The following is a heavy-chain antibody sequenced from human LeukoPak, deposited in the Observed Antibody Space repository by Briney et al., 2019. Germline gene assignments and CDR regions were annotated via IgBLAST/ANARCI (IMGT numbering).Heavy chain of an antibody. CDR1: GFTFSSYA. Sequence: GGSLRLSCAASGFTFSSYAMSWVRQAPGEGLEWVSAISGSGGSTYYADSVKGRFTISRDNSKNTLYLQMNSLRVEDTAVYYCAKVYCSGGSCYTEYFQHWGQGTLVTVSS. CDR3: AKVYCSGGSCYTEYFQH. D-gene: IGHD2-15*01. J-gene: IGHJ1*01. CDR2: ISGSGGST. V-gene: IGHV3-23*01.